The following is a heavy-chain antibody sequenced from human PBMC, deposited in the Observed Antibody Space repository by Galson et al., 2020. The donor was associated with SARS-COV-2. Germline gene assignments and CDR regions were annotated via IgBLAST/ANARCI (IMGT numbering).Heavy chain of an antibody. CDR2: TNQNGDT. CDR1: HGSFSGYY. J-gene: IGHJ3*02. V-gene: IGHV4-34*01. Sequence: SETLSLTCGIYHGSFSGYYWNWIRQAPGKGPEWIGETNQNGDTNYNPSLKSRVTISLDTSKNQFALHLRSLTAADSAVYYCARSGLGNWNYFFAFDIWGQGARVTVSS. CDR3: ARSGLGNWNYFFAFDI. D-gene: IGHD1-7*01.